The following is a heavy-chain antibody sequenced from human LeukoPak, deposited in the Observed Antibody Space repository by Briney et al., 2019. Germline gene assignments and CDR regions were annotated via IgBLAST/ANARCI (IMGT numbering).Heavy chain of an antibody. J-gene: IGHJ4*02. CDR3: ARANSSGWSIDFDY. V-gene: IGHV1-2*02. CDR1: GYTFTGYY. D-gene: IGHD6-19*01. CDR2: INPNSGGT. Sequence: ASVTVSCKASGYTFTGYYMHWVRQAPGQGLEWMGWINPNSGGTNYAQKFQGRVTMTRDTSISTAYMELSRLRSDDTAVYYCARANSSGWSIDFDYWGQGTLVTVSS.